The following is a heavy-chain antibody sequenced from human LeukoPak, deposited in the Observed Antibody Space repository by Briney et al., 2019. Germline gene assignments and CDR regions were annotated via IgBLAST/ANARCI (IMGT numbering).Heavy chain of an antibody. CDR3: VRDGEYSHGIDFDY. CDR1: GFTLSNSW. Sequence: GGSLRLSCAASGFTLSNSWMHWVRQAPGKGLVCVSRTNGDGSDTSYADSVKGRFTISRDSATNTLYLQMNSLRAEDTAIYYCVRDGEYSHGIDFDYWGQGTLVTVSP. CDR2: TNGDGSDT. J-gene: IGHJ4*02. V-gene: IGHV3-74*01. D-gene: IGHD5-18*01.